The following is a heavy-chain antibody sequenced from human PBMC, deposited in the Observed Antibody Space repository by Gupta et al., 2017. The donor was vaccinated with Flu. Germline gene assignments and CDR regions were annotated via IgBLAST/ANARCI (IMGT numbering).Heavy chain of an antibody. CDR3: ESSTVVRYYFDY. CDR1: GGSISSYY. Sequence: QVQLQESGPGLVKPSETLSLTCTVSGGSISSYYWSWIRQPPGKGLEWIGYIYYSGSTNYNPSLKSRVTISVDTSKNQFSLKLSSVTAADTAVYYCESSTVVRYYFDYWGQGTLVTVSS. CDR2: IYYSGST. J-gene: IGHJ4*02. D-gene: IGHD4-23*01. V-gene: IGHV4-59*01.